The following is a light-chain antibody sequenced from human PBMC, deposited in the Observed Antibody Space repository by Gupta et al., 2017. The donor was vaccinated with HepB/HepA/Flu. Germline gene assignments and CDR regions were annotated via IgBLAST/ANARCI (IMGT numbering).Light chain of an antibody. J-gene: IGKJ2*02. CDR2: AAS. CDR3: QQNCSSPGT. V-gene: IGKV1-39*01. CDR1: QSSSSY. Sequence: DIKMTESPSSLSASVGDRVTITCRASQSSSSYLNWYQQKPGKAPKLLIYAASSLHSGVPARFSGSGSGTDFTLTISSLESEDFATYYCQQNCSSPGTFGQGTKLEIK.